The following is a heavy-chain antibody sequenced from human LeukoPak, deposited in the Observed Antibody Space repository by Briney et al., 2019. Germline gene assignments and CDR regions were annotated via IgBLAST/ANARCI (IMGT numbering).Heavy chain of an antibody. V-gene: IGHV1-18*01. CDR2: ISAYNGNT. J-gene: IGHJ3*02. D-gene: IGHD4-17*01. CDR1: GGTLSSYA. CDR3: ARALDYGDYAHDAFDI. Sequence: ASVKVSCKASGGTLSSYAISWVRQAPGQGLEWMGWISAYNGNTNYVQKLQGRVTMTTDTSTSTAYMELRSLRSDDTAVYYCARALDYGDYAHDAFDIWGQGTTVTVSS.